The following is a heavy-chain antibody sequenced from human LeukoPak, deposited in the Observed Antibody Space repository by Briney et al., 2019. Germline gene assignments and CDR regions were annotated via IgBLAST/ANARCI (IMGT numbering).Heavy chain of an antibody. V-gene: IGHV4-59*01. CDR1: GGSISSYY. J-gene: IGHJ3*02. D-gene: IGHD3-9*01. CDR3: ARAPTTTYYDILTGYFSDAFDI. CDR2: IYYSGST. Sequence: SETLSLTCTVSGGSISSYYWSWIRQPPGKGLELTGYIYYSGSTNYNPSLKSRVTISVDTSKNQFSLKLSSVTAADTAVYYCARAPTTTYYDILTGYFSDAFDIWGQGTMVTVSS.